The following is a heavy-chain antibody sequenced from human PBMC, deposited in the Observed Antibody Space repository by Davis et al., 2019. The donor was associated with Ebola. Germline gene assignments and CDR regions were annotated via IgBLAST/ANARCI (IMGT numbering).Heavy chain of an antibody. V-gene: IGHV3-7*01. CDR1: GFTFSSYW. Sequence: GGSLRLSCAASGFTFSSYWMSWVRQAPGKGLEWVANIRQDGSEKYYVDSVKGRFTISRDNAKKSLYLQMNSLRVEDTAVYYCARDQHRNWLLSGYYGMDVWGQGTTVTVSS. CDR2: IRQDGSEK. CDR3: ARDQHRNWLLSGYYGMDV. D-gene: IGHD3-9*01. J-gene: IGHJ6*02.